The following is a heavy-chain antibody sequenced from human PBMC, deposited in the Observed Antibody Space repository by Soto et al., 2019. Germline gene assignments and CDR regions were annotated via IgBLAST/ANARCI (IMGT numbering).Heavy chain of an antibody. D-gene: IGHD5-12*01. CDR1: GGSLSSYC. J-gene: IGHJ6*02. CDR3: ARDRPARASGYPLSPPYYYYVMDV. Sequence: SETLCLTYPSSGGSLSSYCWSWIRPPPGKGMEWIGYIYYNGSTNYNPSLKSQVTISVDTSKNQFSLKLSSVTAADTAVYYCARDRPARASGYPLSPPYYYYVMDVWGQGTTVTVSS. V-gene: IGHV4-59*01. CDR2: IYYNGST.